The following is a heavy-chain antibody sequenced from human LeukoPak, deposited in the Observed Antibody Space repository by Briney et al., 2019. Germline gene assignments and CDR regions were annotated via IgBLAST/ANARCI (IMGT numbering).Heavy chain of an antibody. Sequence: GGSLRLSCAASGFTFSSYAMSRVRQAPGKGLEWVSAISGSGGSTYYADSVKGRFTISRDNAKNSLYLQMNSLRAEDTAVYYCAELGITMIGGVWGKGTTVTISS. CDR2: ISGSGGST. D-gene: IGHD3-10*02. V-gene: IGHV3-23*01. CDR3: AELGITMIGGV. J-gene: IGHJ6*04. CDR1: GFTFSSYA.